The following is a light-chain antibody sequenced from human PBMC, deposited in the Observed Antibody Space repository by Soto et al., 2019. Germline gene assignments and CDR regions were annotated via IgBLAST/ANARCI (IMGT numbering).Light chain of an antibody. CDR2: DVA. J-gene: IGKJ5*01. CDR3: HQSEIFPLT. CDR1: QGISSA. Sequence: AIQLTQSPSSLSASVGDRVTITCRASQGISSAFAWYQQRPGKVPTLLIYDVASWQSGVPPRFSGSGSGPDFTLTISSLQPEDFATYDCHQSEIFPLTFGHGKRLEVK. V-gene: IGKV1-13*02.